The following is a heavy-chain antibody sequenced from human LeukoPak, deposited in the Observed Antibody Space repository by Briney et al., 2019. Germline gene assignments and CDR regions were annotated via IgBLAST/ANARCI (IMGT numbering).Heavy chain of an antibody. J-gene: IGHJ5*02. CDR3: ARKRLRLLVNWFDP. D-gene: IGHD3-3*01. V-gene: IGHV3-23*01. Sequence: GGSLRLSCAASGFTFSSYAMSWVRQAPPQGQEWVSAVSGSGGSTSYADSVKGRFTISRDNSTNTLYLQMNSLRAEDTAVYYWARKRLRLLVNWFDPWGQGTLVTVSS. CDR1: GFTFSSYA. CDR2: VSGSGGST.